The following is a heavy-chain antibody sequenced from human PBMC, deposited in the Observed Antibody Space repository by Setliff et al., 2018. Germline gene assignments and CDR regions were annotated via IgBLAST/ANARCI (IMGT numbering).Heavy chain of an antibody. V-gene: IGHV4-30-4*08. CDR1: GGSFSGYY. Sequence: SETLSLTCAVYGGSFSGYYWSWIRQPPGKGLEWIGYIYSSGSTYYNPSLKNRVSISVDTSKNQFSLKLSSVTAADTAVYYCARESRYYYDNLGTLDYWGQGTLVTVSS. CDR2: IYSSGST. CDR3: ARESRYYYDNLGTLDY. D-gene: IGHD3-22*01. J-gene: IGHJ4*02.